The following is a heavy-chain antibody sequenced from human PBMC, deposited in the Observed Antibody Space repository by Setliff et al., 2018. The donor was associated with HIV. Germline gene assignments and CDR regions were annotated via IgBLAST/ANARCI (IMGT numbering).Heavy chain of an antibody. CDR2: ISSSSSYI. V-gene: IGHV3-21*01. CDR1: GFTFSSYS. CDR3: VRARCSGGNCYNAFDI. Sequence: GGSLRLSCAASGFTFSSYSMNWVRQAPGKGLEWVSSISSSSSYIYYADSVKGRFTISRDNAKNSLYLQMNSLRAEDTAVYYCVRARCSGGNCYNAFDIWGQGTMVTVSS. J-gene: IGHJ3*02. D-gene: IGHD2-15*01.